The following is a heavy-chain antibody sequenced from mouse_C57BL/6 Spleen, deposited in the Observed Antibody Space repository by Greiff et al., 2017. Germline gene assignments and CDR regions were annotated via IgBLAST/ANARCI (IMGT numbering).Heavy chain of an antibody. J-gene: IGHJ1*03. CDR2: ISDGGSYT. Sequence: EVQLVESGGGLVKPGGSLKLSCAASGFTFSSYAMSWVRQTPEKRLEWVATISDGGSYTYYPDNVKGRFTISRDNAKNNLYLQMSHLKSEDTAMYYCAREGITTAWYFDVWGTGTTVTVSS. CDR3: AREGITTAWYFDV. V-gene: IGHV5-4*01. CDR1: GFTFSSYA. D-gene: IGHD1-1*01.